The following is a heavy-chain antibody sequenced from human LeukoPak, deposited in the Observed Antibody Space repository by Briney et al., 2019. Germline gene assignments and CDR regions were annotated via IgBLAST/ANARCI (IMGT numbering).Heavy chain of an antibody. V-gene: IGHV4-39*01. CDR1: GDSTSNINYY. Sequence: SETLSLTCTVPGDSTSNINYYWGWIRQPPGKGLEWIGSIYYSGSTYYNPSLKSRVTISVDTSKNQFSLKLSSVTAADTAVYYCASQRNDYYDSSGHDHWGQGTLVTVSS. CDR2: IYYSGST. CDR3: ASQRNDYYDSSGHDH. J-gene: IGHJ5*02. D-gene: IGHD3-22*01.